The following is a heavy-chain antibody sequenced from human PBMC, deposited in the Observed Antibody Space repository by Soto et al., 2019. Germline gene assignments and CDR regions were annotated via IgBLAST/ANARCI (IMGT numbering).Heavy chain of an antibody. Sequence: PSVKVSCKASGGTFKSFTFTWVRQAPGQGLEWMGGIIPIFETANYAQKFQDRVTITADESTSTVYMELSSLRSADTAVYYCATKGVSGWFFDYWGQGTVVTVSS. D-gene: IGHD6-19*01. CDR1: GGTFKSFT. J-gene: IGHJ4*02. V-gene: IGHV1-69*13. CDR3: ATKGVSGWFFDY. CDR2: IIPIFETA.